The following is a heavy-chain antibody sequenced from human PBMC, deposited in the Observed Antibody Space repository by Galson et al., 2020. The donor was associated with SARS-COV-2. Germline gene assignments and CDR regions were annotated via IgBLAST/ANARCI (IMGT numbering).Heavy chain of an antibody. Sequence: GESLKISCAASGFTFSSYGMHWVRQAPGKGLEWVAVIWYDGSNKYYADSVKGRFTISRDNSKNTLYLQMNSLRAEDTAVYYCARDHMGWYFDYWGQGTLVTVSS. J-gene: IGHJ4*02. CDR3: ARDHMGWYFDY. CDR1: GFTFSSYG. D-gene: IGHD2-15*01. CDR2: IWYDGSNK. V-gene: IGHV3-33*01.